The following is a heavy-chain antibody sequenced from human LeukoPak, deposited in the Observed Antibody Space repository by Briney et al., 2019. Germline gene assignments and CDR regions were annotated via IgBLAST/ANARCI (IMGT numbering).Heavy chain of an antibody. CDR1: GYSLTSYW. Sequence: GESLKISCKGSGYSLTSYWIGWVRQMPGKGLEWMGIIYPGDSDTRYSPSFQGQVTISADKSISTAYLQWSSLKASDTAMYYCARFRDSSGWYYYYGMDVWGQGTTVTVSS. CDR3: ARFRDSSGWYYYYGMDV. J-gene: IGHJ6*02. CDR2: IYPGDSDT. V-gene: IGHV5-51*01. D-gene: IGHD6-19*01.